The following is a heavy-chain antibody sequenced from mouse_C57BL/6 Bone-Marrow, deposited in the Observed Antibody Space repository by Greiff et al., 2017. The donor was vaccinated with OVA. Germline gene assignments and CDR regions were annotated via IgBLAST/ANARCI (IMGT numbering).Heavy chain of an antibody. CDR3: AKWGVVTTLDY. V-gene: IGHV1-64*01. D-gene: IGHD2-2*01. CDR1: GYTFTSYW. CDR2: IHPNSGST. Sequence: QVQLQQPGAELVKPGASVKLSCKASGYTFTSYWMHWVKQRPGQGLEWIGMIHPNSGSTNYNEKFKSKATLTVDKSSSTAYMQLSSLTSEDSAVYYCAKWGVVTTLDYWGQGTSVTVSS. J-gene: IGHJ4*01.